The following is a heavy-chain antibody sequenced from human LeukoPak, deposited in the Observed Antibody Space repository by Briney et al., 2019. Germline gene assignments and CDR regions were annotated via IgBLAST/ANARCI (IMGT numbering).Heavy chain of an antibody. CDR1: GGSFSGYY. D-gene: IGHD4-23*01. CDR2: INHSGST. V-gene: IGHV4-34*01. Sequence: PLETLSLTCAVYGGSFSGYYWSWIRQPPGKGLEWIGEINHSGSTNYNPSLKSRVTISVDTSKNQFSLKLSSVTAADTAVYYCARGLSTMVVTRYFQHWGQGTLVTVSS. J-gene: IGHJ1*01. CDR3: ARGLSTMVVTRYFQH.